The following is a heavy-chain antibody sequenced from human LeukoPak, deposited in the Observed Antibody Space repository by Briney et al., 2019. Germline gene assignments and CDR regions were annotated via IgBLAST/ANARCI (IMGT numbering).Heavy chain of an antibody. V-gene: IGHV1-18*01. J-gene: IGHJ6*03. CDR1: GYTFTSYG. D-gene: IGHD5-12*01. CDR3: ATEVRGSPYYMDV. Sequence: ASVKVSCKASGYTFTSYGISWVRQAPGQGLEWMGWISAYNGNTNYAQKFQGRVTMTEDTSTDTAYMELSSLRSEDTAVYYCATEVRGSPYYMDVWGKGTTVTVSS. CDR2: ISAYNGNT.